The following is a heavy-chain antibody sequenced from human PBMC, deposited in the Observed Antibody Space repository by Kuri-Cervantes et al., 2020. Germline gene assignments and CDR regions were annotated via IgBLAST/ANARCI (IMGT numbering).Heavy chain of an antibody. CDR2: IGTAGDT. CDR3: ARGIVSGSYGEFDP. J-gene: IGHJ5*02. Sequence: GGSLRLSCAASGFTFSSYDMHWVRQATGKGLEWVSAIGTAGDTYYPGSVKGRFTISRENAKNSLYLQMNSLRDEDTAVYYCARGIVSGSYGEFDPWGQGTLVTVSS. D-gene: IGHD1-26*01. CDR1: GFTFSSYD. V-gene: IGHV3-13*01.